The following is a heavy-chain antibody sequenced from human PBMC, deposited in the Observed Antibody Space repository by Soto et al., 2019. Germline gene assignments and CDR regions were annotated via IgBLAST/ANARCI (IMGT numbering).Heavy chain of an antibody. V-gene: IGHV1-69*02. J-gene: IGHJ4*02. Sequence: QVQLVQSGAEVQKPGSSVKVSCKASGGTFSSYTISWVRQAPGQGLEWMGRIIPILGIANYAQKFQGRVTITADKSTSTAYMELSSLRSEDTAVYYCARSSDGPYYFDYWGQGTLVTVSS. CDR3: ARSSDGPYYFDY. CDR1: GGTFSSYT. CDR2: IIPILGIA. D-gene: IGHD2-8*01.